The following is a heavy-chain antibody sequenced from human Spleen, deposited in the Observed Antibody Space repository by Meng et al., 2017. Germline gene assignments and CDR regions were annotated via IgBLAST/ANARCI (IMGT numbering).Heavy chain of an antibody. D-gene: IGHD1-1*01. CDR1: GGTFSSYA. CDR3: ARLARLMEPTTSDF. V-gene: IGHV1-69*13. Sequence: SVKVSCKASGGTFSSYAISWVRQAPGQGLEWMGGIIPIFGTANYAQKFQGRVTITADESTSTAYMELSSLRSEDTAVYYCARLARLMEPTTSDFWGQGTLVTVSS. CDR2: IIPIFGTA. J-gene: IGHJ4*02.